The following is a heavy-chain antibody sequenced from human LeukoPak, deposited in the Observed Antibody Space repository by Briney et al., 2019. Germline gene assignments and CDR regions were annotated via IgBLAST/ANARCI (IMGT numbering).Heavy chain of an antibody. CDR2: ISWNSGSI. Sequence: PGGSLRLSCAASGFTFDDYAMHWVRQAPGKGLEWVSGISWNSGSIGYADSVKGRFTISRGNAKNSLYLQMNSLRAEDTALYYCAKALDYGSGSYPFDYWGQGTLVTVSS. D-gene: IGHD3-10*01. CDR3: AKALDYGSGSYPFDY. J-gene: IGHJ4*02. V-gene: IGHV3-9*01. CDR1: GFTFDDYA.